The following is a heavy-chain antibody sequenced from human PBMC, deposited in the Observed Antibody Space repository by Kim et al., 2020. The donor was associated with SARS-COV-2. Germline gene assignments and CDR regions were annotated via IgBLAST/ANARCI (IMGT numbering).Heavy chain of an antibody. J-gene: IGHJ6*02. Sequence: SETLSLTCTVSGGSISSYYWSWIRQPPGKGLEWIGYIYYSGCTNYNPSLKSRVTISVDTSKNQFSLKLSSVTAADTAVYYCASLGELVGATTRNNYYYYYGMDVWGQGTTVTVSS. CDR3: ASLGELVGATTRNNYYYYYGMDV. CDR2: IYYSGCT. V-gene: IGHV4-59*13. CDR1: GGSISSYY. D-gene: IGHD1-26*01.